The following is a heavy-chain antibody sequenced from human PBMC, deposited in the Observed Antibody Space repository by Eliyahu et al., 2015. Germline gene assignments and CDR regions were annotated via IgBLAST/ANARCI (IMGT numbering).Heavy chain of an antibody. J-gene: IGHJ4*02. V-gene: IGHV4-39*01. CDR1: GGSISSSSYY. CDR3: ARQAGQLVLFDY. D-gene: IGHD6-13*01. Sequence: QLQLQESGPGLVKPSETLSLTCTVSGGSISSSSYYWGWIRQPPGKGLEWIGRFYFSGRPHYNPSLKSRVTISVDTSKNQFSLKLSSVTAADTAVYYCARQAGQLVLFDYWGQGTLVTVSS. CDR2: FYFSGRP.